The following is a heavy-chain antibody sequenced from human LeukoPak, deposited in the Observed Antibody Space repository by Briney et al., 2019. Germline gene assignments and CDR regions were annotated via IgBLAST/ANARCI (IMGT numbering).Heavy chain of an antibody. Sequence: PGGSLRLSCAASGFTFSSYWMNWVRHAPGKGLVWVSRIASDGSSTTYADSVKGRFSISRDNAKNTLYLQMNSLRAEDTAVYYCAKVPRPYWGQGTLVTVSS. V-gene: IGHV3-74*01. CDR2: IASDGSST. CDR3: AKVPRPY. J-gene: IGHJ4*02. CDR1: GFTFSSYW.